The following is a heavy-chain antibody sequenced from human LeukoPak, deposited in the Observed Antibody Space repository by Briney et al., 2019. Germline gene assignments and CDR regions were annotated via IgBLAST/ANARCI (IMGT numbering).Heavy chain of an antibody. CDR1: GCSFTGYH. J-gene: IGHJ3*02. V-gene: IGHV4-4*08. CDR3: ARRNDFDI. Sequence: SETLSLTCTVSGCSFTGYHWSWIRQPPGKGLEWIGYIYSSGSTEYKPSLKSRATISADTSKNQFSLKLTSVTAADTAIYYCARRNDFDIWGQGTMVTVSS. CDR2: IYSSGST.